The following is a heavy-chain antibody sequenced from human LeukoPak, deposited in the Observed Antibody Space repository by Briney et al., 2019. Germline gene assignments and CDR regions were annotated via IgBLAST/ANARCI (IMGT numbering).Heavy chain of an antibody. CDR2: IGSSSSYI. Sequence: PGGSLRLSCAASGFTFSSYTMNWVRQAPGKGLEWVSSIGSSSSYIYYADSVKGRFTISRDNAKNSLYLQMNSLRAEDTAVYYCASAWGGYCSSTSCYPFDYWGQGNLVTVSS. D-gene: IGHD2-2*01. J-gene: IGHJ4*02. V-gene: IGHV3-21*01. CDR1: GFTFSSYT. CDR3: ASAWGGYCSSTSCYPFDY.